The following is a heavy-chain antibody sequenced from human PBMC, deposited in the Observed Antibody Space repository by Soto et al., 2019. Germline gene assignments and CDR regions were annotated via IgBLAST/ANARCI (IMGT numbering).Heavy chain of an antibody. CDR2: IYHSGST. CDR3: ARKSLSGVCSGGSCVGEGWFDP. Sequence: SETLSLTCAVSGYSISSGYYWGWIRQPPGKGLEWIGSIYHSGSTYYNPSLKSRVTISVDTSKNQFSLKLSSVTAADTAVYYCARKSLSGVCSGGSCVGEGWFDPWGQGTLVTVSS. V-gene: IGHV4-38-2*01. CDR1: GYSISSGYY. D-gene: IGHD2-15*01. J-gene: IGHJ5*02.